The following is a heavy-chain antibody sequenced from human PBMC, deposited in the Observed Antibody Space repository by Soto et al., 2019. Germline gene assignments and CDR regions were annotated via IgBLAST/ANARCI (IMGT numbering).Heavy chain of an antibody. CDR2: IYYSGST. Sequence: QVQLQESGPGLVKPSETLSLTCTVSGGSVSSGSYYWSWIRQPPGKGLEWIGYIYYSGSTNYNPSLKSRVTISVDTSKNQFSRKLSSVTAADTAVYYCAREIGEERIMITFGGVIKPAGMDVWGQGTTVTVSS. V-gene: IGHV4-61*01. J-gene: IGHJ6*02. CDR1: GGSVSSGSYY. D-gene: IGHD3-16*02. CDR3: AREIGEERIMITFGGVIKPAGMDV.